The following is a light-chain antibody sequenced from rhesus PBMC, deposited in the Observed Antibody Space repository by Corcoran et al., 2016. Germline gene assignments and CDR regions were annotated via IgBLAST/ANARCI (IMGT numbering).Light chain of an antibody. Sequence: DIQMTQSPSSLSASGGDTVTITCRASQRISSWLDWFQQKPGKAPKLLIYKAASLQSGVPSRFSGSGTGTDFTLTISSLQPEDFATYYFLQYSSSPLTFGGGTKVEIK. CDR3: LQYSSSPLT. J-gene: IGKJ4*01. CDR2: KAA. CDR1: QRISSW. V-gene: IGKV1-22*01.